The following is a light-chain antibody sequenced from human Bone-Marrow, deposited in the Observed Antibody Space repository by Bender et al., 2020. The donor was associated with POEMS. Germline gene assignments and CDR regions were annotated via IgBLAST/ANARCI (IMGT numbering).Light chain of an antibody. J-gene: IGLJ3*02. V-gene: IGLV1-44*01. CDR3: SSWDDSLNGWV. CDR2: SNN. Sequence: SSNFGNNAANWYQHVPGTARKLLIYSNNQRPSGVPDRFSASTSGTSASLAISGLHSDDEADYYCSSWDDSLNGWVFGGGTKLTVL. CDR1: SSNFGNNA.